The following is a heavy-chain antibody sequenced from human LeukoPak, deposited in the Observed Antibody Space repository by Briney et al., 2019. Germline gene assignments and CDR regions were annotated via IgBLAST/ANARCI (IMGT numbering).Heavy chain of an antibody. Sequence: PGGFLRLSCAASGFTVSSNYMSWVRQAPGKGLEWVSVIYSGGSTYYADSVKGRFTISRDNSKNTLYLQMNSLRAEDTAVYYCARDLVVVTATSLFDYWGQGTLVTVSS. V-gene: IGHV3-66*01. CDR1: GFTVSSNY. CDR3: ARDLVVVTATSLFDY. D-gene: IGHD2-21*02. J-gene: IGHJ4*02. CDR2: IYSGGST.